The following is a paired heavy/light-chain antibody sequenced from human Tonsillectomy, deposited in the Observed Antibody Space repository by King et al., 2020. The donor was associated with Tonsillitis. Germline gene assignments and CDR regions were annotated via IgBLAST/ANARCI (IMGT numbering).Heavy chain of an antibody. D-gene: IGHD4-17*01. CDR2: IYHTGIT. CDR1: GGSISSGAHS. CDR3: ARSKRDHGDDWYFDL. J-gene: IGHJ2*01. Sequence: QLQLQESGSGLVKPSQTLSLTCTVSGGSISSGAHSWSWIRQPPGKGLEWMGYIYHTGITYYRPSLKNRVTILVDRSNNQFSLKVTSVTAADTAIYYCARSKRDHGDDWYFDLWGRGTLVTVSS. V-gene: IGHV4-30-2*01.
Light chain of an antibody. CDR2: NDD. CDR1: NIGSKS. J-gene: IGLJ3*02. CDR3: QLWDTTTGHPV. V-gene: IGLV3-21*02. Sequence: SYVLTQPPSVSVAPGQTARITCGGNNIGSKSVHWYQQKPGQAPVLVVYNDDARPSGIPERFSGSNSGNTAALTISRVEAGDEADYCCQLWDTTTGHPVFGGGTKLTVL.